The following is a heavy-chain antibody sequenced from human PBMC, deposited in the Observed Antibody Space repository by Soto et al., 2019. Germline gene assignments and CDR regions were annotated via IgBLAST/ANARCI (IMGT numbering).Heavy chain of an antibody. V-gene: IGHV4-59*01. CDR2: IYYSGST. CDR1: GGSISSYY. J-gene: IGHJ4*02. D-gene: IGHD3-16*01. Sequence: SETLSLTCTVSGGSISSYYWSWIRQPPGKGLEWIGYIYYSGSTNYNPSLKSRVTISVDTSKNQFSLKLSSVTAADTAVYYCARGVMGLSLGETFDYWGQGTLVTVSS. CDR3: ARGVMGLSLGETFDY.